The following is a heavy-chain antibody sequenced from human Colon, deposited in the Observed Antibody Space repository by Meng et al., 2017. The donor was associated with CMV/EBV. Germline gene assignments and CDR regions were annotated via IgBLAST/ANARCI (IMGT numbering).Heavy chain of an antibody. Sequence: QLQWQQSGPGLVTPSQTLSLTCAISGDSVSSNSAAWNWIRQSPSRGLEWLGRTYYRSQWYNEYAVSVRSRITINPDTAKNQFSLQLNSVTPEDTAVYYCARGGKYTSGSYFDPWGQGTLVTVSS. CDR1: GDSVSSNSAA. D-gene: IGHD6-19*01. CDR2: TYYRSQWYN. J-gene: IGHJ5*02. V-gene: IGHV6-1*01. CDR3: ARGGKYTSGSYFDP.